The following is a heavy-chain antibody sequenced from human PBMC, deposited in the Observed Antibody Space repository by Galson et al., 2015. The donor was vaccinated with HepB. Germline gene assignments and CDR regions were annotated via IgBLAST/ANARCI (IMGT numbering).Heavy chain of an antibody. V-gene: IGHV3-23*01. CDR3: AKDLWFGESNFDY. CDR2: ISGSGGST. J-gene: IGHJ4*02. Sequence: SLRLSCAASGFTFSSYAMSWVRQAPGKGLEWVSAISGSGGSTYYADSVKGRFTISRDNSKNTLYLQMNSLRAEDTAVYYCAKDLWFGESNFDYWGQGTLVTVSS. D-gene: IGHD3-10*01. CDR1: GFTFSSYA.